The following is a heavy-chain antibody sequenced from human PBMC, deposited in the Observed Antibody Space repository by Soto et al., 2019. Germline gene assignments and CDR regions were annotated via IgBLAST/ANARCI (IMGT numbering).Heavy chain of an antibody. CDR1: GFAFNTYA. J-gene: IGHJ4*02. CDR2: VSYDGSNK. V-gene: IGHV3-30*04. Sequence: QVQLVESGGGVVQPGRSLTLSCAASGFAFNTYAMHWVRQAPGKGLEWVAVVSYDGSNKYYADSVKGRFTISRDNSKNPLYLQMIRLRTEDTAIYYCARAPQYCNSCFPYYFDYWGQGTLVTVSS. CDR3: ARAPQYCNSCFPYYFDY. D-gene: IGHD6-6*01.